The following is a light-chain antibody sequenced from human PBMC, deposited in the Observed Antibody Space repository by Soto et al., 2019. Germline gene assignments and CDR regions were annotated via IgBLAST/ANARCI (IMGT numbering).Light chain of an antibody. J-gene: IGLJ1*01. Sequence: QSVLTQPPSVSGAPGQRVTISCTGGSSNIGTGYDVHWYQQLPGTAPKLLIYGNSNRPSGVPDRFSGSKSGTSASLAITGLQAEDEADYYCQSFDSSRFYVFGTGTKVT. CDR3: QSFDSSRFYV. CDR2: GNS. V-gene: IGLV1-40*01. CDR1: SSNIGTGYD.